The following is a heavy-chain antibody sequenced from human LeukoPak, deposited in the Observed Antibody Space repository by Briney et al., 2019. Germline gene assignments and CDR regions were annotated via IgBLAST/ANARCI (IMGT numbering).Heavy chain of an antibody. V-gene: IGHV3-7*01. Sequence: GGSLRLSCAASGFTFSSYWMSWVRQAPGKGLEWVANIKQDGSEKYYVDSVKGRFTISRDNAENSLYLQMNSLRAEDTAVYYCARDLHSTQESCYFDYWGQGTLVTVSS. D-gene: IGHD3-10*01. J-gene: IGHJ4*02. CDR3: ARDLHSTQESCYFDY. CDR1: GFTFSSYW. CDR2: IKQDGSEK.